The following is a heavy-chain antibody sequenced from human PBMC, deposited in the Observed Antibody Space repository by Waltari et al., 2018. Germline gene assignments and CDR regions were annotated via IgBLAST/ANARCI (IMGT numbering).Heavy chain of an antibody. CDR2: IIPIFGTA. Sequence: QVQLVQSGAEVKKPGSSVKVSCKASGGTFSSYAISWVRQAPGPGLEWMGGIIPIFGTANYAQKFQGRVTITADESTSTAYMELSSLRSEDTAVYYCARDHLTGIVGASDHDAFDIWGQGTMVTVSS. J-gene: IGHJ3*02. D-gene: IGHD1-26*01. V-gene: IGHV1-69*01. CDR3: ARDHLTGIVGASDHDAFDI. CDR1: GGTFSSYA.